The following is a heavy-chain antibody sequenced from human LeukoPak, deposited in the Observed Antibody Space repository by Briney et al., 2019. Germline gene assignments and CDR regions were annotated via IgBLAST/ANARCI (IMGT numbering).Heavy chain of an antibody. CDR1: GGSISSYY. CDR3: ARDLLLWFGERYNWFDP. V-gene: IGHV4-4*07. Sequence: SETLSLTCTVSGGSISSYYWSWIRQPAGKGLEWIGRIYTSGSTNYNPSLKSRVTMSVDTSKNQFSLKLSSVTAADTAVYYCARDLLLWFGERYNWFDPWGQGTLVTVSS. J-gene: IGHJ5*02. D-gene: IGHD3-10*01. CDR2: IYTSGST.